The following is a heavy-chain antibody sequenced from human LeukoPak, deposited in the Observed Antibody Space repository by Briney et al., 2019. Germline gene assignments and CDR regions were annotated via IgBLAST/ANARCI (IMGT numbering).Heavy chain of an antibody. CDR2: ISSNGDST. J-gene: IGHJ4*01. CDR1: GFTFSRYA. V-gene: IGHV3-64D*06. Sequence: GGSLRLSCSASGFTFSRYAMHWVRQAPGKGLQYVSAISSNGDSTYYADSVKGRFTISRDNSKNTLYFQMSSLRSEDTAVYYCHHKVPGIICWWGQGNLVTVSS. D-gene: IGHD3-10*01. CDR3: HHKVPGIICW.